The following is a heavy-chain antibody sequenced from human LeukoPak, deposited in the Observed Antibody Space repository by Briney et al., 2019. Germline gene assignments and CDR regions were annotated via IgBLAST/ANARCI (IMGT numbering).Heavy chain of an antibody. D-gene: IGHD3-10*01. V-gene: IGHV1-69*04. J-gene: IGHJ6*02. Sequence: ASVKVSCKASGYTFTNYAISWVRQAPGQGLEWMGRIIPILGIANYAQKFRGRVTITADKSTSTAYMELSSLRSEDTAVYYFARGRSGSYYLLDVWGQGTTVTVSS. CDR2: IIPILGIA. CDR3: ARGRSGSYYLLDV. CDR1: GYTFTNYA.